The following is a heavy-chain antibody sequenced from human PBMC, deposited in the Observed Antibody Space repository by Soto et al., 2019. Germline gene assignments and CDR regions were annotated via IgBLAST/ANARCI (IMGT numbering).Heavy chain of an antibody. CDR2: ISHSGST. CDR3: ARARSMVGATWLAV. D-gene: IGHD1-26*01. CDR1: GGSFSGYY. Sequence: SETLSLTCAVYGGSFSGYYWSWIRQPPGKGLEWIGEISHSGSTNYNPSLKSRVTMSVDTSKNQFSLKLSSVTAADTAVYYCARARSMVGATWLAVWGQGTLVT. J-gene: IGHJ4*02. V-gene: IGHV4-34*01.